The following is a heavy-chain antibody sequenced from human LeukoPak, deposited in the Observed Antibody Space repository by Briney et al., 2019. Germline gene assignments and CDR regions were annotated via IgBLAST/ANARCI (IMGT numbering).Heavy chain of an antibody. CDR3: ARGPSVLGAINN. CDR1: GVIFSRYW. J-gene: IGHJ4*02. CDR2: INNDGSII. V-gene: IGHV3-74*01. D-gene: IGHD3-10*01. Sequence: GGSLRLSCAASGVIFSRYWMHWVRQAPGKELVWVSRINNDGSIINTADSVKGRFTISRDNAKDMLYLQMDSLRAEDTAIYYCARGPSVLGAINNWGQGTLVAVSS.